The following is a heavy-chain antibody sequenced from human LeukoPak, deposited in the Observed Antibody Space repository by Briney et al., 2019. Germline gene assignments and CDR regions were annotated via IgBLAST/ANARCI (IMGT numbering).Heavy chain of an antibody. CDR3: ARNLIPEQLTLNF. CDR1: GGSISSSSYY. CDR2: IYYSGST. J-gene: IGHJ4*02. V-gene: IGHV4-39*07. D-gene: IGHD6-13*01. Sequence: PSETLSLTCTVSGGSISSSSYYWGWIRQPPGKGLEWIGSIYYSGSTYYNPSLKSRVTMSVDTTKNQVSLNLKSVTPEDTAVYYCARNLIPEQLTLNFWGQGTLVTVSS.